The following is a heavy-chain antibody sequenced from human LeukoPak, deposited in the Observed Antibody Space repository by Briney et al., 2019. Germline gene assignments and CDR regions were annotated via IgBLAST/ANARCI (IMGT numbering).Heavy chain of an antibody. CDR2: IIPIFGTA. CDR3: ARSTLPYDGLPYGMDV. D-gene: IGHD2-8*01. CDR1: GGTFSSYA. J-gene: IGHJ6*02. V-gene: IGHV1-69*13. Sequence: ASVKVSCKASGGTFSSYAISWVRQAPGQGLEWMGGIIPIFGTANYAQKFQGRVTITADESTSTAYMEPSSLRSEDTAVYYCARSTLPYDGLPYGMDVWGQGTTVTVSS.